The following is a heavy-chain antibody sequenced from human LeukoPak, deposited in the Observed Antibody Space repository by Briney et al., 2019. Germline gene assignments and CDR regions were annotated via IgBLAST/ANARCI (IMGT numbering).Heavy chain of an antibody. CDR2: INPNSGGT. CDR3: ARIPSLNYYDSSGYLGY. D-gene: IGHD3-22*01. J-gene: IGHJ4*02. V-gene: IGHV1-2*02. Sequence: ASVKVSCKASGYTFTGYYMHWVRQAPGQGLEWMGWINPNSGGTNYAQKFQGRVTMTRDTSISTAYMELSRLRSDDTAVYYCARIPSLNYYDSSGYLGYWGQGTLVTVSS. CDR1: GYTFTGYY.